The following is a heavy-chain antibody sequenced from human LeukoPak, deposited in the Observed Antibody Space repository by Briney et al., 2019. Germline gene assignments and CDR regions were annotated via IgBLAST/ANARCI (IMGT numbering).Heavy chain of an antibody. CDR3: TRRAYCSGGTCYSDY. D-gene: IGHD2-15*01. V-gene: IGHV4-39*01. J-gene: IGHJ4*02. Sequence: SETLSLTCTVSGGSISGSSYYWGWIRQPPGNGLDWIGSIYRDGSTYYNPSLKSRVTISVDTSKNQFSLKLSSVTAADTAVYYCTRRAYCSGGTCYSDYWGQGTLVTVSS. CDR1: GGSISGSSYY. CDR2: IYRDGST.